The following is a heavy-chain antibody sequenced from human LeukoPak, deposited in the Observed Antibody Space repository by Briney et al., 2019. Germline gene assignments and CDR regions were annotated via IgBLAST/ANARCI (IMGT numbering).Heavy chain of an antibody. D-gene: IGHD1-26*01. CDR3: AREEEGELPDY. V-gene: IGHV3-30*03. J-gene: IGHJ4*02. CDR1: GFPFSGYA. CDR2: IPYDGSIE. Sequence: GGSLRLSCAASGFPFSGYAMHWVRQAPGKGLEWVAIIPYDGSIEHYADSVRGRFTVSRDNSKNTVYLQMNSLRTDDTARYFCAREEEGELPDYWGQGTLVTVSS.